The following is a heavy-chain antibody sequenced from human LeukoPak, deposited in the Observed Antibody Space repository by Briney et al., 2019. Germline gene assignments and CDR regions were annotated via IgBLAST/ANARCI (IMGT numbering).Heavy chain of an antibody. J-gene: IGHJ6*03. CDR3: ARAVANSGYPLYYMDV. CDR2: IFGSGYNT. D-gene: IGHD3-10*01. CDR1: GFRFSIYT. V-gene: IGHV3-23*01. Sequence: GGSLRLSCAASGFRFSIYTMSWVRQAPGKGLEWVAGIFGSGYNTYYADSVKGRFTISRDNSKNTLFLQMNSLRAEDTAVYYCARAVANSGYPLYYMDVWGKGTTVTVSS.